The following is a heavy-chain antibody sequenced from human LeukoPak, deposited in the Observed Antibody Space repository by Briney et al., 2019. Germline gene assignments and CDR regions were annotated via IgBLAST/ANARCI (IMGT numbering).Heavy chain of an antibody. Sequence: ASVKVSCKASGYTFTGYYMHWVRQAPGQGLEWMGWINPNSGGTNYAQKFQGRVTMTRDTSTSTVYMELSSLRSEDTAVYYCAREITMIVVVINVRAFDIWGQGTMVTVSS. CDR2: INPNSGGT. D-gene: IGHD3-22*01. V-gene: IGHV1-2*02. CDR3: AREITMIVVVINVRAFDI. J-gene: IGHJ3*02. CDR1: GYTFTGYY.